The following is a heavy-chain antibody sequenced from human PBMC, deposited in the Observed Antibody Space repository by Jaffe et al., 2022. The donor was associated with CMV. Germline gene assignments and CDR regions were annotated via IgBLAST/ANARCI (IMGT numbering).Heavy chain of an antibody. J-gene: IGHJ6*02. CDR3: AATYYDILTENPLGYYYYGMDV. Sequence: QVQLQESGPGLVKPSETLSLTCTVSGGSVSSGSYYWSWIRQPPGKGLEWIGYIYYSGSTNYNPSLKSRVTISVDTSKNQFSLKLSSVTAADTAVYYCAATYYDILTENPLGYYYYGMDVWGQGTTVTVSS. CDR2: IYYSGST. D-gene: IGHD3-9*01. V-gene: IGHV4-61*01. CDR1: GGSVSSGSYY.